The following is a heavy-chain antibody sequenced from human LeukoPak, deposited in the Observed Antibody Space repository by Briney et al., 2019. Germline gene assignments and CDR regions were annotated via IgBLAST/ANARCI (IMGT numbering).Heavy chain of an antibody. CDR3: ARSHDYVWGSYRYTKYYFDY. Sequence: GESLKISCKGSGYSFTSYWIGWVRPMPGKGLEWMGIIYPGDSDTRYSPSFQGQVTISADKSISTAYLQWSSLKASDTAMYYCARSHDYVWGSYRYTKYYFDYWGQGTLVTVSS. D-gene: IGHD3-16*02. J-gene: IGHJ4*02. V-gene: IGHV5-51*01. CDR1: GYSFTSYW. CDR2: IYPGDSDT.